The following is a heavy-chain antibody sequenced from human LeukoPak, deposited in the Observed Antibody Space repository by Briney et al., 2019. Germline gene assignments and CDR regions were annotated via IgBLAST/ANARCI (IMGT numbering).Heavy chain of an antibody. J-gene: IGHJ4*02. CDR2: IKEDGSTK. D-gene: IGHD3-10*01. V-gene: IGHV3-7*01. CDR1: GFTLSRYW. Sequence: GGSLRLSCAASGFTLSRYWMSWVRRAPGKGLEWVANIKEDGSTKTYGDSVKGRFTISRDNSKNSLYLQMNSLRAEDTAVYYCAREEPGFGEFLLYWGQGTLVTVSS. CDR3: AREEPGFGEFLLY.